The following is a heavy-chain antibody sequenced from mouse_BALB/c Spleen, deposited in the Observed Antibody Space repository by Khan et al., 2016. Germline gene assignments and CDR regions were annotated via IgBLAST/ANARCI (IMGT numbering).Heavy chain of an antibody. V-gene: IGHV5-6-5*01. CDR1: GFTFSSYV. Sequence: EVQLVESGGGLVKPGGSLKLSCAASGFTFSSYVMSWVRQTPEKRLEWVASISTGGDIYYPASVKGRFTISSDNARNILYLQMASLRSEDTAMYYCARSDYDMGYYYSIDYWGQGTSVTVSS. D-gene: IGHD2-13*01. J-gene: IGHJ4*01. CDR3: ARSDYDMGYYYSIDY. CDR2: ISTGGDI.